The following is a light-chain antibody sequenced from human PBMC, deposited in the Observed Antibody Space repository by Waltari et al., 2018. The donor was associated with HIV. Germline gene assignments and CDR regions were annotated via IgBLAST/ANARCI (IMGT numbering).Light chain of an antibody. CDR3: AAWDDSLSGPLVV. Sequence: QSVLTQPPSASGTPGQRVTISCSGSSSNIGSNYVYWYQQLPGTAPKLLLYRNNPRPSGVPDRFSGSKSGTSASLAISGLRSEDEADYYCAAWDDSLSGPLVVFGGGTKLTVL. V-gene: IGLV1-47*01. J-gene: IGLJ2*01. CDR1: SSNIGSNY. CDR2: RNN.